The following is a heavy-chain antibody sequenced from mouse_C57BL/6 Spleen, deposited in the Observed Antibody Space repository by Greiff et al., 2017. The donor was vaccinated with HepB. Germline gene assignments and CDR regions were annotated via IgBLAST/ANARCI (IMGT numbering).Heavy chain of an antibody. Sequence: QVTLKVSGPGILQPSQTLSLTCSFSGFSLSTSGMGVSWIRQPSGKGLEWLAHIYWDDDKRYNPALKSRLTISKDTSRNQVFLKITSVDTADTATYYCARRDYAMDDWGQGTSVTVSS. CDR3: ARRDYAMDD. CDR1: GFSLSTSGMG. J-gene: IGHJ4*01. V-gene: IGHV8-12*01. CDR2: IYWDDDK.